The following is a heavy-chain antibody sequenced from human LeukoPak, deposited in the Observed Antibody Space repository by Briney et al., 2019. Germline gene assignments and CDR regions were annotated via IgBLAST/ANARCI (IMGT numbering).Heavy chain of an antibody. V-gene: IGHV3-23*01. CDR2: ITGTSAGT. Sequence: PGGSLRLSCAASGFTFSSYAISWFRQAPGKGLEWVSSITGTSAGTYYADSVKGRFTISRDNSKNTLYLQMNSLRAEDTAVYYCAKDPDFWSGYSLLNWFDPWGQGTLVTVSS. CDR3: AKDPDFWSGYSLLNWFDP. D-gene: IGHD3-3*01. J-gene: IGHJ5*02. CDR1: GFTFSSYA.